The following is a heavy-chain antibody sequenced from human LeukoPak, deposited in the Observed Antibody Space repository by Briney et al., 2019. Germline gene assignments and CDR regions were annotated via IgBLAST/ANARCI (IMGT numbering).Heavy chain of an antibody. J-gene: IGHJ6*03. D-gene: IGHD3-10*01. CDR3: ARDLVPYYMDV. CDR1: GGSFSGYY. V-gene: IGHV4-4*09. CDR2: IYTSGST. Sequence: SETLSLTCAVYGGSFSGYYWSWIRQPPGKGLEWIGYIYTSGSTNYNPSLKSRVTISVDTSKNQFSLKLSSVTAADTAVYYCARDLVPYYMDVWGKGTTVTVSS.